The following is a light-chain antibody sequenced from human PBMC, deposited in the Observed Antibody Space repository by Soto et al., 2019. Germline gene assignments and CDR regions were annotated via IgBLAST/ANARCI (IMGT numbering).Light chain of an antibody. CDR3: QQYNNWPPSIT. J-gene: IGKJ5*01. CDR2: GAS. Sequence: IVLTQSPATLSLSPGERATLSCRASQSVSSNLAWYQQIPGRAPRLLIYGASTRASGIPARFSASGSGTEFTLTISSLQSEDFAVYYCQQYNNWPPSITFGQGTRLEI. V-gene: IGKV3-15*01. CDR1: QSVSSN.